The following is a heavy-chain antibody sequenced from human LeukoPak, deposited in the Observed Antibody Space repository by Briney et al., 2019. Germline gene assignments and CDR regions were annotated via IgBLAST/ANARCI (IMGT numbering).Heavy chain of an antibody. J-gene: IGHJ4*02. D-gene: IGHD7-27*01. CDR2: INHSGST. CDR3: ARVPSPDDGDDY. V-gene: IGHV4-34*01. CDR1: GGPFSGYY. Sequence: SETLSLTCAVYGGPFSGYYWSWIRQPPGKGLEWIGEINHSGSTNYNPSLKSRVTISVDTSKNQFSLKLSSVTAADTAVYYCARVPSPDDGDDYWGQGTLVTVSS.